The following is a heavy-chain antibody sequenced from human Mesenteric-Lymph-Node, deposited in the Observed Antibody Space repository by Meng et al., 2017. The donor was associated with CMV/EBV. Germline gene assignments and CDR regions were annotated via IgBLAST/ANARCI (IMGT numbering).Heavy chain of an antibody. D-gene: IGHD4-17*01. CDR3: TRGGDYVVAYFDY. J-gene: IGHJ4*02. Sequence: GESLKISCAASGFTFSDYYMSWVRQAPGKGLEWVGFIRNKAYGGTTEYAASVKGRFTISRDDSKSIAYLQMNSLKTEDTAVYYCTRGGDYVVAYFDYWGQGTLVTVSS. CDR2: IRNKAYGGTT. CDR1: GFTFSDYY. V-gene: IGHV3-71*01.